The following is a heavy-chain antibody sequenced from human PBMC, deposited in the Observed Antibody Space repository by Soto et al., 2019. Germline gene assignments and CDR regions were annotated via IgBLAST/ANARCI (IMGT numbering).Heavy chain of an antibody. CDR3: ARGHTDGPFEP. Sequence: QVQLVQSGAQVKNPGSSVKVSCKASEGTFNNYAINWVRQAPGQGLEWMGGIIPLLYTPNYAHKFQDKVTIIADESTSTAYMDLSSLRSEDTAVYYCARGHTDGPFEPWCQGTLVTVPS. CDR2: IIPLLYTP. J-gene: IGHJ5*02. V-gene: IGHV1-69*01. CDR1: EGTFNNYA.